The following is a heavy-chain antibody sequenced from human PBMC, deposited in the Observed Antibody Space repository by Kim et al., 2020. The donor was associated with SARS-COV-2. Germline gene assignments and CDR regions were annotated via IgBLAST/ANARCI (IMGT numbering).Heavy chain of an antibody. J-gene: IGHJ4*02. V-gene: IGHV4-31*03. D-gene: IGHD3-10*01. Sequence: SETLSLTCSVSRGSVSSGGYYWSWFRQHPGKGLEWLGNIYFTGDTKSSPSVKSRLSISVDKSKNEYSLSLTSVTAADTAVYYCVRGSDYGPFYFDSWGRGTLVTVS. CDR3: VRGSDYGPFYFDS. CDR1: RGSVSSGGYY. CDR2: IYFTGDT.